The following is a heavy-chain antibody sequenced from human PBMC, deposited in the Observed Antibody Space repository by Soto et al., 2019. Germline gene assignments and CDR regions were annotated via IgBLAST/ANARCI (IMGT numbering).Heavy chain of an antibody. D-gene: IGHD3-16*02. Sequence: QVQLVESGGGVVQPGRSLRLSCAASGFTFSNYAMHWVRQAPGKGLEWVAVMSSDGSDKYYTDSVRGRFTISRDNSKSALYLQMNGLRAEDTAVYYCASGFRIMITFGGVIADPFDYWGQGTLVTVSS. CDR1: GFTFSNYA. CDR3: ASGFRIMITFGGVIADPFDY. J-gene: IGHJ4*02. CDR2: MSSDGSDK. V-gene: IGHV3-30-3*01.